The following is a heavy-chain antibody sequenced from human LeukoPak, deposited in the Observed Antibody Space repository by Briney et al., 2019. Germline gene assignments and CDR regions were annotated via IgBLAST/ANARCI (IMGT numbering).Heavy chain of an antibody. CDR2: IKEDGTRK. CDR3: TIGVY. CDR1: GFTFSSYG. Sequence: GRSLRLSCAASGFTFSSYGMHWVRQAPGKGLEWVANIKEDGTRKNYMDSVKGRFTISRDNAKNSLYLQMNSLKTEDTAMYYCTIGVYWGQGTLVTVSS. V-gene: IGHV3-7*03. J-gene: IGHJ4*02.